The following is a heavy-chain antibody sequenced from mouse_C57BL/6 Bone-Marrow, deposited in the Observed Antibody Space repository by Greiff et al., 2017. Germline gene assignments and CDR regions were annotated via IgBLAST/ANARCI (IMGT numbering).Heavy chain of an antibody. CDR3: ARREIYYEYYFDY. D-gene: IGHD2-4*01. V-gene: IGHV1-55*01. CDR2: IYPGSGST. J-gene: IGHJ2*01. CDR1: GYTFTSYW. Sequence: VQLQQPGAELVKPGASVKMSCKASGYTFTSYWITWVKQRPGQGLEWIGDIYPGSGSTNYNEKFKSKATLTVDTSSSTAYMQLSSLTSEDSAVYYCARREIYYEYYFDYWGQGTTLTVSS.